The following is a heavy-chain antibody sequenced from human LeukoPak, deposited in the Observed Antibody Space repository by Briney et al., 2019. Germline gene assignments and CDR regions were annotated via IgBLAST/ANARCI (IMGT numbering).Heavy chain of an antibody. CDR1: GFTFASNW. Sequence: GGSVRLSCAASGFTFASNWMHWVRQTPGKGLVWVPRINSGGRGTSYAASVEGRFTISIDNAKNTLYLQMNSLRAEDTAIYYCAKDRTVGASYWYFDLWGRGTLVTVSS. D-gene: IGHD1-26*01. V-gene: IGHV3-74*01. CDR3: AKDRTVGASYWYFDL. CDR2: INSGGRGT. J-gene: IGHJ2*01.